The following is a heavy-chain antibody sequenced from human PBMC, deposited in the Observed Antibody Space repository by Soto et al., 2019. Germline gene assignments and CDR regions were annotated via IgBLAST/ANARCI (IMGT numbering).Heavy chain of an antibody. CDR2: ASSSGGNT. CDR1: GFALNSYA. V-gene: IGHV3-23*01. D-gene: IGHD3-16*01. CDR3: AKDRLAGGFDY. J-gene: IGHJ4*02. Sequence: PGGSLRLSCAASGFALNSYAMSWVRQAPGKGLEWVSAASSSGGNTYYADAVKGRFTISRDNSRNTLYLQMNSLRADDTAVYYCAKDRLAGGFDYWGQGTLVTVSS.